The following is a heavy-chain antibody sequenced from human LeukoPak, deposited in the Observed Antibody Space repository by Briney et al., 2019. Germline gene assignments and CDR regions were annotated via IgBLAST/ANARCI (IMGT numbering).Heavy chain of an antibody. D-gene: IGHD5-18*01. CDR3: ARRIRGYSYGFIDY. V-gene: IGHV4-34*01. CDR1: GGSFSGYY. J-gene: IGHJ4*02. Sequence: SETLSLTCAVYGGSFSGYYWSWIRQPPGKGLEWIGEINHSGSTNYNPSLKSRVTISVDTSKNQFSLKLSSVTAADTAVYYCARRIRGYSYGFIDYWGQGTPVTVSS. CDR2: INHSGST.